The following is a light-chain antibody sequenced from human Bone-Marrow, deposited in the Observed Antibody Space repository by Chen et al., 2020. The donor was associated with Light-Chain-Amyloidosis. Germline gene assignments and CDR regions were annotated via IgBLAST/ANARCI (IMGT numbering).Light chain of an antibody. Sequence: SYELTQPPSVSVSPGQTARIPCSGDDLPTKYAYWYQQKPGQAPVLVIHRDTERPSGISERFSGSSSRTTATLTISGVQAEDEADYHCQSADSSGTYGVIFGGGTKLTVL. V-gene: IGLV3-25*03. CDR1: DLPTKY. CDR3: QSADSSGTYGVI. J-gene: IGLJ2*01. CDR2: RDT.